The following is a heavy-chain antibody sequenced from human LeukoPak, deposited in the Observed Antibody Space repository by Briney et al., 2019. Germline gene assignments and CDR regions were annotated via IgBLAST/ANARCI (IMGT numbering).Heavy chain of an antibody. CDR3: ASHDYGDYGHFDY. D-gene: IGHD4-17*01. CDR1: GFTVSSNY. CDR2: IYSDGST. J-gene: IGHJ4*02. V-gene: IGHV3-66*04. Sequence: GGSLRPSCAASGFTVSSNYMSWVRQAPGKGLEWVSVIYSDGSTYYADSVKGRFTISRDNSKNTLYLQMNSLRAEDTAVYYCASHDYGDYGHFDYWGQGTLVTVSS.